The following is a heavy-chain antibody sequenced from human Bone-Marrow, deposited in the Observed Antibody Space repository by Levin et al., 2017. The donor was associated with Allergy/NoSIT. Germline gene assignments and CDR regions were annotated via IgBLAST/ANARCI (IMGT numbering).Heavy chain of an antibody. Sequence: GGSLRLSCKASGYPFIAYSIHWVRQAPGQGLEWMGWINPNSGGTKMALKFQGRVSMTRDTSMTTAYVELTRLKPDDTAVYYCVCLGELSLDAFAYWGQGTRITVSS. J-gene: IGHJ4*02. CDR2: INPNSGGT. V-gene: IGHV1-2*02. CDR1: GYPFIAYS. D-gene: IGHD3-16*01. CDR3: VCLGELSLDAFAY.